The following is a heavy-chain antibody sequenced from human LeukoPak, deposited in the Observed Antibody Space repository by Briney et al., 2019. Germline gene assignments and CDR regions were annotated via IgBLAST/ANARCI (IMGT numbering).Heavy chain of an antibody. Sequence: GGSLRLSCTVSGFTVSSNSMSWVRQAPGKGLEWVSFIYSDNTHYSDSVKGRFTISRDNSKNTLYLQMNSLRAEDTAVYYCARDFSDGYRGFDYWGQGTLVTVSS. D-gene: IGHD5-24*01. V-gene: IGHV3-53*01. CDR3: ARDFSDGYRGFDY. CDR1: GFTVSSNS. CDR2: IYSDNT. J-gene: IGHJ4*02.